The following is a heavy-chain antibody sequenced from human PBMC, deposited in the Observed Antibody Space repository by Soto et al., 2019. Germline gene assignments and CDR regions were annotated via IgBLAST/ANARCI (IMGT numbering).Heavy chain of an antibody. CDR1: GYTFISYG. D-gene: IGHD6-13*01. V-gene: IGHV1-18*01. Sequence: QVQLVQSGAEVKKTGASVEVSCKDSGYTFISYGISWVRQAPGQGLAWMGWIRPYNGKTNYAQPFQGRATTTTATSTSTAYMELGSLRSDDTAVYYCARAGFSTSWLGILVTVAHGGDSDFCGQGTLVTVSS. J-gene: IGHJ4*02. CDR2: IRPYNGKT. CDR3: ARAGFSTSWLGILVTVAHGGDSDF.